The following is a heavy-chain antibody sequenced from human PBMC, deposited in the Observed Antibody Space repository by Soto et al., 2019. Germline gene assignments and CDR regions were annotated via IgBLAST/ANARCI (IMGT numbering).Heavy chain of an antibody. CDR1: GYTFTSYG. CDR3: ARDLSRDAITMVRGARRSGWFDP. J-gene: IGHJ5*02. V-gene: IGHV1-18*04. CDR2: ISAYNGNT. D-gene: IGHD3-10*01. Sequence: QVQLVQSGAEVKKPGASVKVSCKASGYTFTSYGISWVRQAPGQGLEWMGWISAYNGNTNYAQKLQGRVTMTTDTSTSTAYMELRSLRADDRAVYYCARDLSRDAITMVRGARRSGWFDPWGQGPLVTVSS.